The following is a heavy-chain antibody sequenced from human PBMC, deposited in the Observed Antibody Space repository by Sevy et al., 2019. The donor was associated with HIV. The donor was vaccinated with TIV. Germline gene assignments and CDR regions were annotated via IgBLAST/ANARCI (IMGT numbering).Heavy chain of an antibody. Sequence: GGSLRLSCAASGFTPSTYGMHWVRQAPSKGLEWVAVIGYDGSNKYYADSVKGRFTISRDNSKNTLFLQMDSLRAEDTAVYYCARDPRMYGDYLLAYFDSWGQRTLVTVSS. D-gene: IGHD2-8*01. J-gene: IGHJ4*02. CDR3: ARDPRMYGDYLLAYFDS. V-gene: IGHV3-33*01. CDR2: IGYDGSNK. CDR1: GFTPSTYG.